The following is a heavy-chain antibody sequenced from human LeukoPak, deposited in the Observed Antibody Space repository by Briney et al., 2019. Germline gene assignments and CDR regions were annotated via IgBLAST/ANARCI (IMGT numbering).Heavy chain of an antibody. V-gene: IGHV4-59*01. Sequence: SETLSLTCTVSGGSISSYYWSWIRQPAGKGLEWLGYIYYSGSTNYNPSLKSRVTISVDTSKNQFSLKLSSVTAADTAVYYCARTIQLWLGGFDYWGQGTLVTVSS. D-gene: IGHD5-18*01. J-gene: IGHJ4*02. CDR1: GGSISSYY. CDR2: IYYSGST. CDR3: ARTIQLWLGGFDY.